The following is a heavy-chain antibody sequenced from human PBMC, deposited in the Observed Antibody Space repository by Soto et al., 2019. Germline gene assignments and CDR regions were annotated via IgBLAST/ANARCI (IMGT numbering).Heavy chain of an antibody. J-gene: IGHJ4*02. Sequence: QITLNESGPTQVKPRQTLTLTCTFSGFSLTTSGVGVGWICQSPGKAPEWLALIYWDDGKRYSPSLKSRLTITKDTSKNQVVLRMADLDPADTATYYCAHRVLRTVFGVVTTTAIYFDFWGQGTPVAVSS. CDR1: GFSLTTSGVG. CDR3: AHRVLRTVFGVVTTTAIYFDF. CDR2: IYWDDGK. V-gene: IGHV2-5*02. D-gene: IGHD3-3*01.